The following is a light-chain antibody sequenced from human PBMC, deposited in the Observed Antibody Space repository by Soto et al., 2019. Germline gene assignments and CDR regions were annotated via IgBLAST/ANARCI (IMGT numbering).Light chain of an antibody. CDR2: GAS. CDR1: QSISTY. CDR3: QQHFKTPPLT. J-gene: IGKJ4*01. V-gene: IGKV1-39*01. Sequence: DFQMTQSPSSLSASIGDRITITCRASQSISTYLNWYKQNPGKAPRRLIYGASTLQNGVAARFSGSGSATDYTLTISSLQPEDYAAFYCQQHFKTPPLTFGGGTKVEIK.